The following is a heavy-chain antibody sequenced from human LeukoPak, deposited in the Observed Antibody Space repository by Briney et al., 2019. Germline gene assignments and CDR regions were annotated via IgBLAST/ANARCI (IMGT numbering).Heavy chain of an antibody. D-gene: IGHD6-13*01. CDR2: ISASGGST. J-gene: IGHJ3*02. Sequence: GGSLRLSCADSGFTFNKYWMSWVRQAPGKGLEWVSVISASGGSTYYADSVKGRFTISRDNSKNTVFLQMNSLRAEDTAVYYCARAAYSSRDRGPFDIWGQGTMVTVSS. V-gene: IGHV3-23*01. CDR3: ARAAYSSRDRGPFDI. CDR1: GFTFNKYW.